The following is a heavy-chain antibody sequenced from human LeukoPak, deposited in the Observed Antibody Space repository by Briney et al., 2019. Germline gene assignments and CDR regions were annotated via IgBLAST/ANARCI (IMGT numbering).Heavy chain of an antibody. CDR2: IYYSGST. V-gene: IGHV4-39*01. CDR3: ARTRPMVRGVMDAFDI. J-gene: IGHJ3*02. D-gene: IGHD3-10*01. CDR1: GGSISSSSYF. Sequence: PSETLSLTCTVSGGSISSSSYFWGWIRQPPGKGLEWIGSIYYSGSTYYTPSLKSRVTISVDTSKNQFSLKLSSVTAADTAVYYCARTRPMVRGVMDAFDIWGQGTMVTVSS.